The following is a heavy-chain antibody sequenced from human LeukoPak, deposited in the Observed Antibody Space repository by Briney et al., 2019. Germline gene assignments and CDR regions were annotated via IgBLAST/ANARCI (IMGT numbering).Heavy chain of an antibody. Sequence: ASVKVSCKASGYTFTGYYMHWVRQAPGQELEWMGWINPNSGGTNYAQKFQGRVTITADKSTSTAYMELSSLRSEDTAVYYCARGSQMATNDAFDIWGQGTMVTVSS. V-gene: IGHV1-2*02. CDR1: GYTFTGYY. CDR3: ARGSQMATNDAFDI. D-gene: IGHD5-24*01. CDR2: INPNSGGT. J-gene: IGHJ3*02.